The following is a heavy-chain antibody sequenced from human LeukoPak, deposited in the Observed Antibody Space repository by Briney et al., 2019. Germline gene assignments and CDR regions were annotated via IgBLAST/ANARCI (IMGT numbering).Heavy chain of an antibody. CDR2: IYSGGST. J-gene: IGHJ4*02. Sequence: PGGSLRLSCAASGFTVSSNYMSWVRQAPGKGLEWVSAIYSGGSTYYADSVKGRFTISRDISKNTLYLQMNSLRAEDTAVYYCARDLGSGSGYYSDSNDYWGQGTLVTVSS. D-gene: IGHD3-22*01. V-gene: IGHV3-53*01. CDR1: GFTVSSNY. CDR3: ARDLGSGSGYYSDSNDY.